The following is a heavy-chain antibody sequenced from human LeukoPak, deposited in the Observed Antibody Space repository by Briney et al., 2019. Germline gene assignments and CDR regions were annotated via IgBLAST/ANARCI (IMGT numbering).Heavy chain of an antibody. D-gene: IGHD2/OR15-2a*01. CDR1: GFTFRGYG. CDR2: IGPNGAST. CDR3: AKGGQQHIVRGDYFDC. J-gene: IGHJ4*02. Sequence: GGSLRLSCVTSGFTFRGYGMAWVRQAPGKGLEWVSAIGPNGASTYYTDSVKGRFTLSRDNSKNILYMEMNSLRADDTAVYYCAKGGQQHIVRGDYFDCWGQGTPVTVSS. V-gene: IGHV3-23*01.